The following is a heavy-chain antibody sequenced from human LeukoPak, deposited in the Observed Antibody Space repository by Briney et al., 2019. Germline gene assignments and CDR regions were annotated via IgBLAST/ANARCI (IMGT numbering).Heavy chain of an antibody. CDR3: TRDALTSPAEGDY. D-gene: IGHD6-13*01. CDR1: GGSISSGGYY. J-gene: IGHJ4*02. Sequence: PSETLSLTCTVSGGSISSGGYYWSWIRQHPGKGLEWIGYIYYSGSTYYNPSLKSRVTISVDTSKNQFSLKLSSVTAADTAVYYCTRDALTSPAEGDYWGQGTLVTVSS. V-gene: IGHV4-31*03. CDR2: IYYSGST.